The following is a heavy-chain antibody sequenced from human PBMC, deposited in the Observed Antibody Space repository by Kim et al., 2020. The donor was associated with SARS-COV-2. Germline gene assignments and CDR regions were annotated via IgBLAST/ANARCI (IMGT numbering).Heavy chain of an antibody. CDR3: ARALRRVGYNSVGFDY. D-gene: IGHD3-16*01. V-gene: IGHV3-48*03. CDR1: GFTFINYD. Sequence: GGSLRLSCVTSGFTFINYDMNWVRQAPGRGLEWVSYINSDGSTMFYAASVRGRFTISRDNAKNSLYLQVNSLRAEDSAVYYCARALRRVGYNSVGFDY. J-gene: IGHJ4*01. CDR2: INSDGSTM.